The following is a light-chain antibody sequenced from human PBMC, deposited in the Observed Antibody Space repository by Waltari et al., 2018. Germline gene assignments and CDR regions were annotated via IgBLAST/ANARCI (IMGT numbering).Light chain of an antibody. V-gene: IGKV3-15*01. J-gene: IGKJ2*02. CDR3: QQYNNWPPCT. Sequence: MTQSPSSLSASVGDRATLSCRASQSVSSNLAWYQQKPGQAPRLLIYGASTRATGIAARFSGSGSGTEFTLTISSLQSEDFAVYYCQQYNNWPPCTFGQGTKLEIK. CDR1: QSVSSN. CDR2: GAS.